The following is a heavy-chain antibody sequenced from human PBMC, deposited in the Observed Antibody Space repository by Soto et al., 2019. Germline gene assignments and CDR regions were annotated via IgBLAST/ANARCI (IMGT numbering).Heavy chain of an antibody. CDR3: VKQVATGTALYDF. CDR1: GFNVSSNY. J-gene: IGHJ4*02. Sequence: GGSLRLSCAASGFNVSSNYMSWARQAPGKGLEWVSVISESGGRTYYADSVKGRFTISRDNSKNTLYLEMNSLRAEDTAVYYCVKQVATGTALYDFWGQGSLVTVSS. V-gene: IGHV3-23*01. D-gene: IGHD6-13*01. CDR2: ISESGGRT.